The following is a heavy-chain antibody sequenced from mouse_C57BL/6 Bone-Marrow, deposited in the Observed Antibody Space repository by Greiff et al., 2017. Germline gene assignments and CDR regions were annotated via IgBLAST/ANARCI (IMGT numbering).Heavy chain of an antibody. CDR1: GYTFTSYW. Sequence: QVQLQQPGAELVKPGASVKMSCKASGYTFTSYWITWVKQRPGQGLEWIGDIYPTSGRTNYNEKFKSKAILTVDTSSSTAYMQLSSLTSEDSAVFYCARSEPMGRSIDNWGQGTALT. CDR2: IYPTSGRT. J-gene: IGHJ2*01. CDR3: ARSEPMGRSIDN. D-gene: IGHD6-5*01. V-gene: IGHV1-55*01.